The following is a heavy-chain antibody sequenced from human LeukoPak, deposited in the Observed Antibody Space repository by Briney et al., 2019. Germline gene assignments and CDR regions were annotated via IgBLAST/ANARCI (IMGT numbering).Heavy chain of an antibody. Sequence: GASVKVSCKASGYTFTDYYMHWVRQAPGQGLEWMGRINPNSGGTNYAQKFQGRVTMTRDTSISTAYMELSRLRSDDTAVYYCARPVLKGYVNCGYWGQGTLVTVSS. J-gene: IGHJ4*02. D-gene: IGHD1-20*01. V-gene: IGHV1-2*06. CDR2: INPNSGGT. CDR3: ARPVLKGYVNCGY. CDR1: GYTFTDYY.